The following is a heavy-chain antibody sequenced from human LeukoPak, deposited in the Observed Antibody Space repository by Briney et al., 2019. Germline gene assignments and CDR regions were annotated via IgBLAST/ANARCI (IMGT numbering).Heavy chain of an antibody. CDR2: ISGSGDST. CDR3: AKVGSTHGDFDY. V-gene: IGHV3-23*01. D-gene: IGHD1-26*01. CDR1: GFTFSSYA. Sequence: GGSLRLSCAASGFTFSSYAMNWVRQAPGKGLEWVSGISGSGDSTDYADSVKGRFTISRDNSKNTLYLQMNSLRSEDTAVYYCAKVGSTHGDFDYWGQGTLVTVSS. J-gene: IGHJ4*02.